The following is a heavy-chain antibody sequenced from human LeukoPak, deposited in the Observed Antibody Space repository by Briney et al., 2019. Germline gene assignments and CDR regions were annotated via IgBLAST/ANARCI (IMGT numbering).Heavy chain of an antibody. CDR3: AKDRGGVQWLALDY. V-gene: IGHV3-21*01. Sequence: GGSLRLSCVASAFTFRTYSMHWVRQAPGKGLEWVSSISGSTSYIYYADSVRGRFTISRDNAKNSLYLQMNSLRAEDTAVYYCAKDRGGVQWLALDYWGQGTLVTVSS. CDR2: ISGSTSYI. D-gene: IGHD6-19*01. CDR1: AFTFRTYS. J-gene: IGHJ4*02.